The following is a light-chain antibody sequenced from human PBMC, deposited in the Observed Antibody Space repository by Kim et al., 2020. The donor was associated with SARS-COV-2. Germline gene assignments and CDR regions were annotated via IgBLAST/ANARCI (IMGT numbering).Light chain of an antibody. CDR2: KDT. CDR3: LSADSSNTWV. V-gene: IGLV3-16*01. J-gene: IGLJ3*02. CDR1: ALPKKY. Sequence: SYELTQPPSVSVSLGQMARITCSGDALPKKYAYWYQQKPGQFPVLVIYKDTERPSGIPERFSGSSSGTIVTLTISGVQAEDEADYFCLSADSSNTWVFGGGTQLTVL.